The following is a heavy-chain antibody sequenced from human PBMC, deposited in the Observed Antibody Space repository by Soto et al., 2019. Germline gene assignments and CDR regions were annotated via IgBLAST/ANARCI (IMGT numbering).Heavy chain of an antibody. CDR1: GFTFSNYH. CDR2: IRNDGSNK. Sequence: GGSLRLSCAASGFTFSNYHMHWVRQAPGRGLEWVAVIRNDGSNKYYADSVKGRFTISRDNAKNSLYLQMNSLRAEDTAVYYCARDLNYGLFDYWGQGTLVTVSS. CDR3: ARDLNYGLFDY. V-gene: IGHV3-33*01. J-gene: IGHJ4*02. D-gene: IGHD4-17*01.